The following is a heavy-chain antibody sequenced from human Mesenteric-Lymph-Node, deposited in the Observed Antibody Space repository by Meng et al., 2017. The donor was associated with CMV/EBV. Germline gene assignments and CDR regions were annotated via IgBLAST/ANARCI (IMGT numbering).Heavy chain of an antibody. CDR2: IKQDGSEK. D-gene: IGHD4-23*01. CDR1: GFTFSSYW. J-gene: IGHJ3*02. CDR3: ASGNSHAFDI. Sequence: GESLKISCAASGFTFSSYWMSWVRQAPGKGLEWVANIKQDGSEKYYVDSVKGRFTISRDNAKNSLYLQMNSLRAEDTAVYYCASGNSHAFDIWGQGTMVTVSS. V-gene: IGHV3-7*01.